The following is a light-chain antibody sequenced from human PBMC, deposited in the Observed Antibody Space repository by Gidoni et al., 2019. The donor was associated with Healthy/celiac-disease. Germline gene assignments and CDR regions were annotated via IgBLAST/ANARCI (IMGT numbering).Light chain of an antibody. V-gene: IGKV3-20*01. CDR2: GAS. J-gene: IGKJ4*01. CDR1: QSVSSSY. CDR3: QQYGSSPFT. Sequence: EIVLPHSPGTLSLSPGERATLSSRASQSVSSSYLAWYQQKPGQAPRLLIYGASSRATGIPDRFSGSGSGTDFTLTISRLEPEDFAVYYCQQYGSSPFTFGGGTKVEIK.